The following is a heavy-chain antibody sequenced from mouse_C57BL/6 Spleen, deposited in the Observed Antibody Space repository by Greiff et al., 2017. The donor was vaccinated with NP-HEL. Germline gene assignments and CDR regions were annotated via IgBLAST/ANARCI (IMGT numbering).Heavy chain of an antibody. CDR1: GFSLTSYG. Sequence: VQLQQSGPGLVAPSQSLSITCTVSGFSLTSYGVHWVRQPPGKGLEWLVVIWSDGSTTYNSALKSRLSISKDNSKSQVFLKMNSLQTDDTAMYYCARHETAQGYYAMDYWGQGTSVTVSS. J-gene: IGHJ4*01. V-gene: IGHV2-6-1*01. D-gene: IGHD3-2*02. CDR2: IWSDGST. CDR3: ARHETAQGYYAMDY.